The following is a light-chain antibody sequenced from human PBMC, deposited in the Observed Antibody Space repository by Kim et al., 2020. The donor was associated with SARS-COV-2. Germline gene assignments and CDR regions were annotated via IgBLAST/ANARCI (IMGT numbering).Light chain of an antibody. V-gene: IGKV3-20*01. Sequence: PGELSTLTCTASQSLYLRYLAWYQQKPGQAPRLLIYGASTRATGIPDTFIGSGSGTDFSLTIRRLEPEDFAVYYCQQYGMSPPFTFGPGTKVDIK. CDR1: QSLYLRY. CDR3: QQYGMSPPFT. J-gene: IGKJ3*01. CDR2: GAS.